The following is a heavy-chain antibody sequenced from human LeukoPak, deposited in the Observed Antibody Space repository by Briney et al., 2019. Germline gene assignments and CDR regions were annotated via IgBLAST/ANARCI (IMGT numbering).Heavy chain of an antibody. CDR1: GFTFSNYW. D-gene: IGHD3-3*01. Sequence: PGGSLRLSCAASGFTFSNYWMSWVRQAPGKGLEWVANIKQDGSEKYYVDSVKGRFTISRDNAKNSLYLQMNSLRAEDTAVYYCARAGSGFWSGYSPFDYWGQGTLVTVSS. CDR3: ARAGSGFWSGYSPFDY. CDR2: IKQDGSEK. V-gene: IGHV3-7*01. J-gene: IGHJ4*02.